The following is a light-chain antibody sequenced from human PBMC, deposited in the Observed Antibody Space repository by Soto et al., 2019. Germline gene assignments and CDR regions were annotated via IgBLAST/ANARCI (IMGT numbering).Light chain of an antibody. CDR3: QSLNSSPLT. Sequence: IQLTQSPSSLSASVGDRVTITCRASQVISKYLAWYQQKPGTAPKLLIYLASTLQGGVPSRFSGSGSGTVFSPTIGSLQLKDVAIYYCQSLNSSPLTFGGGTRV. CDR1: QVISKY. CDR2: LAS. V-gene: IGKV1-9*01. J-gene: IGKJ4*01.